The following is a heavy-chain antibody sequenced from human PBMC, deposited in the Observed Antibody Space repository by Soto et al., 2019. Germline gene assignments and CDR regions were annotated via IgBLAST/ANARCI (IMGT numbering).Heavy chain of an antibody. J-gene: IGHJ6*02. CDR2: IYPGDSDT. D-gene: IGHD3-10*01. CDR1: GYSFTSHW. CDR3: ARQGYYYGSRSYYLGGMDV. V-gene: IGHV5-51*01. Sequence: GESLKISYKGSGYSFTSHWMGWMRRMTGKGLEWMGIIYPGDSDTRYSPSFQGQVSISADKSSSTAYLQWSSLKASDTAMYYCARQGYYYGSRSYYLGGMDVWGQGTTVTVSS.